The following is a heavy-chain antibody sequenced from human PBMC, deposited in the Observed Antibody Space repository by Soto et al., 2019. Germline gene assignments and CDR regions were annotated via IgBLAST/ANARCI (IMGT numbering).Heavy chain of an antibody. V-gene: IGHV3-23*01. CDR3: EKRPQWLVPDGSDY. Sequence: PGGSLRLSCAASGFTFSSYAMSWVRQAPGKGLEWGSAISGSGGSTYYADSVKGRFTISRDNSKNTLYLQMNSLRAEDTAVYYCEKRPQWLVPDGSDYWGKGTLVTVSS. D-gene: IGHD6-19*01. CDR1: GFTFSSYA. J-gene: IGHJ4*02. CDR2: ISGSGGST.